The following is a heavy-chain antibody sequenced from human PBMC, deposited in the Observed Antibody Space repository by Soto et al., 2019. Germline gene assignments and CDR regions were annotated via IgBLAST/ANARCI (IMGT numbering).Heavy chain of an antibody. CDR1: GYTFTGYY. D-gene: IGHD2-8*01. V-gene: IGHV1-2*02. CDR2: INPNSGAT. CDR3: ARGSSMDC. J-gene: IGHJ4*02. Sequence: GASVKVSCKASGYTFTGYYIHRVRQAPGQGLEWMGWINPNSGATNYAQNFQGRVTVTRDTSISTAYMEVNSLRSDDAAVYFCARGSSMDCWGQGTLVTVSS.